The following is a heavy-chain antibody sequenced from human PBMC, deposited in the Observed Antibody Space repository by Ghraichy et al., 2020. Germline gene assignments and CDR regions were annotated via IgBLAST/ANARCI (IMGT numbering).Heavy chain of an antibody. J-gene: IGHJ4*02. CDR3: ASSAVAGTVDY. V-gene: IGHV4-34*01. Sequence: SETLSLTCAVYGGSFSGYYWSWIRQPPGKGLEWIGEINHSGSTNYNPSIKSRVTISVDTSKNQFSLKLSSVTAADTAVYYCASSAVAGTVDYWGQGTLVTVSS. CDR1: GGSFSGYY. CDR2: INHSGST. D-gene: IGHD6-19*01.